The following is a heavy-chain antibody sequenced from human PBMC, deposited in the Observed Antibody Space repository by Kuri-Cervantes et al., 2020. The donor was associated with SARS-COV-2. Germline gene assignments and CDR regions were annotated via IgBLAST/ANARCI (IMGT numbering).Heavy chain of an antibody. Sequence: GGLLRFSSAASEFTFSSYWMSWVRQAPGKGLEWVANIKQDGSEKYYVDSVKGRFTISRDNAKNSLYLQMNSLRAEDTAVYYCAKIRAAAGTPDYYYMDVWGKGTTVTVSS. CDR3: AKIRAAAGTPDYYYMDV. J-gene: IGHJ6*03. CDR1: EFTFSSYW. D-gene: IGHD6-13*01. CDR2: IKQDGSEK. V-gene: IGHV3-7*01.